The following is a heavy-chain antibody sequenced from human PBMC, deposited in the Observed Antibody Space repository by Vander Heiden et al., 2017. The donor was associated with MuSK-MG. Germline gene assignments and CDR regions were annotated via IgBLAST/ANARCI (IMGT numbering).Heavy chain of an antibody. Sequence: EVQLLESGGGLVQPGGSLRLSCAAPGITFSTYAMSWVRQAPGKGLEWVSTISGSGGSTYYADSVKGRFTISRDNSKNTLYLQMNSLRAEDTALYYCAKGGMDFWSGSSHYCDSWGQGTLVTVSS. J-gene: IGHJ4*02. D-gene: IGHD3-3*01. CDR1: GITFSTYA. V-gene: IGHV3-23*01. CDR2: ISGSGGST. CDR3: AKGGMDFWSGSSHYCDS.